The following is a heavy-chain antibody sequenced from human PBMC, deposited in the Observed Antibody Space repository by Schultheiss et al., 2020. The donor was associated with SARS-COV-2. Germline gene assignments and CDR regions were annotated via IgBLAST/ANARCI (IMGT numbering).Heavy chain of an antibody. CDR2: IYTSGST. J-gene: IGHJ4*02. CDR1: GGSVSSGSYY. D-gene: IGHD1-26*01. V-gene: IGHV4-61*02. Sequence: LRLSCTVSGGSVSSGSYYWSWIRQPPGKGLEWIGRIYTSGSTYYNPSLKSRVTISVDTSKNQFSLKLSSVTAADTAVYYCARGVEWELLLGFWGQGTLVTVSS. CDR3: ARGVEWELLLGF.